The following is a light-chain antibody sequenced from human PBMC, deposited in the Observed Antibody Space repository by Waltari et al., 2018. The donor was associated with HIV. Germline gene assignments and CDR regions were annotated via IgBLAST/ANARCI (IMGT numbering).Light chain of an antibody. CDR2: DNN. CDR1: SSNIANNY. CDR3: GTWDSSLSAEV. Sequence: SAAPGQKVTISCSGSSSNIANNYVSWYQQLPGTAPKLLIYDNNKRPSGIPDRFSGSKSGTSATLGITGLQTGDEADYYCGTWDSSLSAEVFGTGTKVTVL. V-gene: IGLV1-51*01. J-gene: IGLJ1*01.